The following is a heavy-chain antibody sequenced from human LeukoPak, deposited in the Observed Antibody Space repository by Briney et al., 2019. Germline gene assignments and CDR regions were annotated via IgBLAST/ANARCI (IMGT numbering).Heavy chain of an antibody. D-gene: IGHD3-22*01. Sequence: GGSLRLSCAASGFTFSSYSMNWVRQAPGKGLEWVSYISSSSSTIYYADSVKGRFTISRDNAKNSLYLQMNSLRAEDTAVYYCARDLDSSGYGFDYWGQGTLVTVSS. V-gene: IGHV3-48*01. CDR2: ISSSSSTI. CDR3: ARDLDSSGYGFDY. CDR1: GFTFSSYS. J-gene: IGHJ4*02.